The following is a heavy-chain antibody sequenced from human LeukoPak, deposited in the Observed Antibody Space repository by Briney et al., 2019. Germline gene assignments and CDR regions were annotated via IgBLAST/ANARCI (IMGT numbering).Heavy chain of an antibody. V-gene: IGHV4-38-2*02. CDR1: DYSISSGYY. D-gene: IGHD6-19*01. CDR2: IYHSGST. J-gene: IGHJ4*02. Sequence: SETLSLTCAVSDYSISSGYYWGWIRQPPGKGLEWIGSIYHSGSTYYNPSLKSRVTISVDTSKNQFSLKLNSVTAADTAEYYCARDRKAVAGTGYWGQGTLVTVSS. CDR3: ARDRKAVAGTGY.